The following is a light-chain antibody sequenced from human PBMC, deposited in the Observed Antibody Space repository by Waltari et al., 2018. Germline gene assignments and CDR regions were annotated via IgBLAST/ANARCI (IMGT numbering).Light chain of an antibody. CDR3: AAWDDNMNGLV. J-gene: IGLJ2*01. V-gene: IGLV1-44*01. Sequence: QSVLTQPPSASATPGQRVPIPCSGSASNIGTNTVNWYQQVPGAAPKLVIYRDDYRPLGVPDRFSGSKSGTSASLAISWLQPADEADYYCAAWDDNMNGLVFGGGTKLTVL. CDR1: ASNIGTNT. CDR2: RDD.